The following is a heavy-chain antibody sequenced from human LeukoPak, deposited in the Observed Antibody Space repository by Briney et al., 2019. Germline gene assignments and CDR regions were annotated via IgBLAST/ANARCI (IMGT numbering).Heavy chain of an antibody. V-gene: IGHV3-21*01. CDR2: ISSSSSYI. J-gene: IGHJ4*02. CDR3: ARDEILLWFGEIPPAGIDY. D-gene: IGHD3-10*01. CDR1: GFTFSSYS. Sequence: KSGGSLRLSCAASGFTFSSYSMNWVRQAPGKGLEWVSSISSSSSYIYYADSVKGRFTISRDNAKNSLYLQMNSLRAEDTAVYYCARDEILLWFGEIPPAGIDYWGQGTLVTVSS.